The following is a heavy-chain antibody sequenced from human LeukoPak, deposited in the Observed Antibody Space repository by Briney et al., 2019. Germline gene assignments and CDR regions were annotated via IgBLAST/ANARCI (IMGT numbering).Heavy chain of an antibody. CDR2: IKQDGSEK. J-gene: IGHJ6*03. V-gene: IGHV3-7*01. Sequence: PEGSLRLSCAASGFTFSSYWMSWVRQAPGKGLEWVANIKQDGSEKYYVDSVKGRFTISRDNAKNSLYLQMNSLRAEDTAVYYCARDRKSNYGSFDYMDVWGKGTTVTVSS. CDR3: ARDRKSNYGSFDYMDV. D-gene: IGHD4-11*01. CDR1: GFTFSSYW.